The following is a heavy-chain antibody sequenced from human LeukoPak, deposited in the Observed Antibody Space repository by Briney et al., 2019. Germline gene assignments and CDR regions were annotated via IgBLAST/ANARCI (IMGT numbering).Heavy chain of an antibody. CDR2: INPSGGST. D-gene: IGHD3-3*02. J-gene: IGHJ6*03. V-gene: IGHV1-46*01. CDR3: ARERQPQQAFYYYYYMDV. Sequence: ASVKVSCKASGYTFTSYYMHWVRQAPGQGLEWMGIINPSGGSTSYAQKFQGRVTMTRDTSTSTVYMELSSLRSEDTAVYYCARERQPQQAFYYYYYMDVWGKGTTVTVSS. CDR1: GYTFTSYY.